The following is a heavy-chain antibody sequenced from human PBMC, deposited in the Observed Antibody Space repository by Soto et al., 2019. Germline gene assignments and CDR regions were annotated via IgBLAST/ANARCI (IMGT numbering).Heavy chain of an antibody. Sequence: GGSLRLSCAASGFTFSSYAMSWVRQAPGKGLEWVSGISGSGGSTYYADSVKGRFTISRDNSKNTLYLQINSLRAEDTAVYYCASLCSTWQVGFDYWGQGTLVTVSS. CDR3: ASLCSTWQVGFDY. CDR2: ISGSGGST. V-gene: IGHV3-23*01. D-gene: IGHD2-15*01. CDR1: GFTFSSYA. J-gene: IGHJ4*02.